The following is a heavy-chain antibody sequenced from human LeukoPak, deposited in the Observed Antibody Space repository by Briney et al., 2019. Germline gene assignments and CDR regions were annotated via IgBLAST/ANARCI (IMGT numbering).Heavy chain of an antibody. J-gene: IGHJ3*02. D-gene: IGHD2-15*01. CDR1: GFTFNSYN. CDR3: TRDCSGGSCWGDAFDI. Sequence: PGGSLRLSCAASGFTFNSYNMNWVRHAPGKGLEWVGFIRSKAYGGTTEYAASVKSRFSISRDDSKSIAYLQMNSLRTEDTAVFYCTRDCSGGSCWGDAFDIWGQGTMVTVSS. CDR2: IRSKAYGGTT. V-gene: IGHV3-49*04.